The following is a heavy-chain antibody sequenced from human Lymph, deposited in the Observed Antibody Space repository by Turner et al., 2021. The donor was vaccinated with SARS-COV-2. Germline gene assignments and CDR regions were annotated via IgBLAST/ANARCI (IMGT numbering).Heavy chain of an antibody. D-gene: IGHD5-18*01. J-gene: IGHJ6*02. CDR3: ARDPPIQIWVDYFYYGMDV. CDR1: GYTFTSYY. V-gene: IGHV1-46*01. Sequence: QVQLVQSGSEVKKPGASVQVSCKASGYTFTSYYMHWVRQAPGQGLEWMGIINPSGGSTTYAQKFQGRVTMTRDTSTSTVYMELSSLRSEDTAVYYCARDPPIQIWVDYFYYGMDVWGQGTTVTVSS. CDR2: INPSGGST.